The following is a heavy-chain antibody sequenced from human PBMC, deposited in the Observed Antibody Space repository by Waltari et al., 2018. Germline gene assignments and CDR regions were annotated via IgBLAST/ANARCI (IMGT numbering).Heavy chain of an antibody. CDR1: GYTFTTHD. CDR3: ARRRAGIVTPYNWLDP. J-gene: IGHJ5*02. CDR2: MNPKSGNT. V-gene: IGHV1-8*01. D-gene: IGHD2-21*01. Sequence: QVQLVQSGAEVKKPGASVRISCKTSGYTFTTHDINWVRQAAGQGPEWMGWMNPKSGNTGDAWKFQGRVTMTRDTSIRTAYLELRKLRFDDTAVYYCARRRAGIVTPYNWLDPWGQGTLVTVSS.